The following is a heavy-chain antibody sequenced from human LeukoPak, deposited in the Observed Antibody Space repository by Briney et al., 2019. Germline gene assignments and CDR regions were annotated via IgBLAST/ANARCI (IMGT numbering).Heavy chain of an antibody. CDR3: AKDTRRDGYNFGY. Sequence: GRSLRLSCAASGFTFDDYAMHWVRQAPGKGLEWVSGISWNSVSIGYADSVKGRFTISRDNAKNSLYLQMNSLRAEDTALYYCAKDTRRDGYNFGYWGQGTLVTVSS. J-gene: IGHJ4*02. CDR1: GFTFDDYA. D-gene: IGHD5-24*01. CDR2: ISWNSVSI. V-gene: IGHV3-9*01.